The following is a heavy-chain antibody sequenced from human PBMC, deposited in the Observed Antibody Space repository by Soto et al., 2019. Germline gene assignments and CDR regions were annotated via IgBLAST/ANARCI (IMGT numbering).Heavy chain of an antibody. CDR2: ISSNGVST. CDR3: AKDRVPYSSSWWPVDY. Sequence: GGSLRLSCAVSGFTFSSYGMVWVRQAPGKGLEYVSAISSNGVSTNYADSVKGRFTISRDNSKNTLYLQMNSLRAEDTAVYYCAKDRVPYSSSWWPVDYWGQGTLVTVSS. V-gene: IGHV3-64*02. J-gene: IGHJ4*02. CDR1: GFTFSSYG. D-gene: IGHD6-13*01.